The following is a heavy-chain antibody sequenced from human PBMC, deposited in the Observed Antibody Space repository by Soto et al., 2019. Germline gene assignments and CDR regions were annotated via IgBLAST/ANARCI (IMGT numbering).Heavy chain of an antibody. CDR1: GFTFTSSA. J-gene: IGHJ4*02. V-gene: IGHV1-58*01. CDR2: IVVSSGNT. D-gene: IGHD3-16*02. CDR3: AAEGLLGGVIASPLDY. Sequence: GASVKVSCKPSGFTFTSSAVQWVRQARGQRLEWIGWIVVSSGNTNYAQKFQQRVTITRDMSTSTAYMELSSLRTEDTAVYYCAAEGLLGGVIASPLDYWGQGXLVTVYS.